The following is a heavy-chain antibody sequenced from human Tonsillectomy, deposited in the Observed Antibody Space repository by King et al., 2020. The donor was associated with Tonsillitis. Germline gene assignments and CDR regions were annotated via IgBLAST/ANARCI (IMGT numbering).Heavy chain of an antibody. Sequence: VQLQESGPGLVKPSQTLSLTCTVSGGTISTGGWNWSWIRQLPGKGLEWIGNVYYRGSTYYNPSLKSRVAMSVDTSKNQFSLKLSSVTAADTAIYYCAGDVRRYYTSGERSSYYYMDVWGKGTTVTVSS. CDR2: VYYRGST. CDR1: GGTISTGGWN. CDR3: AGDVRRYYTSGERSSYYYMDV. J-gene: IGHJ6*03. V-gene: IGHV4-31*03. D-gene: IGHD3-10*01.